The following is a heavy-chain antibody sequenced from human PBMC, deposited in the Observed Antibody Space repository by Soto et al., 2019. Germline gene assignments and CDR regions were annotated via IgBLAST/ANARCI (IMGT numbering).Heavy chain of an antibody. Sequence: GASVKVSCKASGGTFSSYAISWVRQAPGQGLEWMGGIIPIFGTANYAQKFQGRVTITADKSTSTAYMELSSLRSEDTAAYYCARDWIIAAAGTGYYYYGMDVWGQGTTVTVSS. CDR2: IIPIFGTA. CDR1: GGTFSSYA. J-gene: IGHJ6*02. D-gene: IGHD6-13*01. CDR3: ARDWIIAAAGTGYYYYGMDV. V-gene: IGHV1-69*06.